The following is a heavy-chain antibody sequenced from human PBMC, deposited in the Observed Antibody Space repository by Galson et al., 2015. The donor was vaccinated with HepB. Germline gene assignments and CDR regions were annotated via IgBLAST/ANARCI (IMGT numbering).Heavy chain of an antibody. CDR1: GFTFSNAW. D-gene: IGHD3-22*01. CDR3: TTDTSLSKKVSGYYYYYYYYMDV. J-gene: IGHJ6*03. Sequence: SLRLSCAASGFTFSNAWMNWVRQAPGKGLEWVGRIKSKAVGGATDYAAPVKGRFTISRDDSKNTLYLQMNSLKTEDTAVYYCTTDTSLSKKVSGYYYYYYYYMDVWGKGTTVTVSS. V-gene: IGHV3-15*07. CDR2: IKSKAVGGAT.